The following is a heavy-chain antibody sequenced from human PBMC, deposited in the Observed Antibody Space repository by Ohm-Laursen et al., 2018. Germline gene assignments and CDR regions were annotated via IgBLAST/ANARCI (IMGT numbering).Heavy chain of an antibody. Sequence: SLRLSCAASGFTFSNAWMSWVRQAPGKGLEWVVNIKQDGSEKYYVDSVKGRFTISRDNAKNSLYLQMNSLRAEDTAVYYCAREQQLGTWGQGTLVTVSS. V-gene: IGHV3-7*01. CDR3: AREQQLGT. J-gene: IGHJ4*02. CDR2: IKQDGSEK. D-gene: IGHD6-13*01. CDR1: GFTFSNAW.